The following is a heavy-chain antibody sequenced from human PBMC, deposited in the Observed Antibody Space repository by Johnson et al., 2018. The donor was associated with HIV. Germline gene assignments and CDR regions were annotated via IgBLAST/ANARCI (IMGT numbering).Heavy chain of an antibody. V-gene: IGHV3-20*04. CDR1: GFTFDDYG. D-gene: IGHD3-10*01. CDR3: AKDREYYGSGSFYAFDI. CDR2: INWNGGST. Sequence: VQLVESGGGVVRPGGSLRLSCAASGFTFDDYGMSWVRQAPGKGLEWVSGINWNGGSTGYADSVKGRFTISRDNAKNSLYLQMNSLRAEDTALYYCAKDREYYGSGSFYAFDIWGQGTMVTVSS. J-gene: IGHJ3*02.